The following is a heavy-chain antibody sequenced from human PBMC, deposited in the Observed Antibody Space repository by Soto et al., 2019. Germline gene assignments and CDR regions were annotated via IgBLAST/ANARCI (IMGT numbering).Heavy chain of an antibody. J-gene: IGHJ5*02. Sequence: LRLSCAASGFTFSSYAMSWVRQAPGKGPEWVSAISGSGGSTYYADSVKGRFTISRDNSKNTLYLQMNSLRAEDTAVYYCAKDPTRVAARDWFDPWGQGTLVTV. CDR2: ISGSGGST. V-gene: IGHV3-23*01. D-gene: IGHD6-6*01. CDR1: GFTFSSYA. CDR3: AKDPTRVAARDWFDP.